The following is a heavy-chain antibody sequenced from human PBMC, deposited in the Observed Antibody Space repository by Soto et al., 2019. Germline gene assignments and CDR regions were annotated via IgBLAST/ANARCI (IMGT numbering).Heavy chain of an antibody. CDR3: ARGVVVGTTTVTYYYYYYMDV. J-gene: IGHJ6*03. Sequence: SETLSLTCAVYGGSFSGYYWSWIRQPPGKGLEWIGEINHSGSTNYNPSLKSRVTISVDTSKNQFSLKLSSVTAADTAVYYCARGVVVGTTTVTYYYYYYMDVWGKGTTVTVSS. D-gene: IGHD1-1*01. CDR2: INHSGST. CDR1: GGSFSGYY. V-gene: IGHV4-34*01.